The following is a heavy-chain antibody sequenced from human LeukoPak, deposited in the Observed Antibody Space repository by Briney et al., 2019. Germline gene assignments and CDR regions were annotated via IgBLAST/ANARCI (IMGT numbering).Heavy chain of an antibody. D-gene: IGHD6-13*01. V-gene: IGHV3-66*02. J-gene: IGHJ4*02. CDR1: GFTVSSNY. CDR3: ARVQAQASAGTSFYFDY. CDR2: IYSGGST. Sequence: GGSLRFSCAASGFTVSSNYMSWVRQAPGKGMEWVSVIYSGGSTYYADSVKGRFTISRDNSKNTLYLKMNSLRAEDTALYYCARVQAQASAGTSFYFDYWGQGTLVTVTS.